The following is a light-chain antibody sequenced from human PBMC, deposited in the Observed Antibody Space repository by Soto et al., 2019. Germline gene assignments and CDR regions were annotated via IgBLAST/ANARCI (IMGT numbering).Light chain of an antibody. Sequence: EIVMTQALAALSVAQGERAALSCGAGQSVSSNLAWYQQKPGQAPRLLIYGASTRATGIPPRFSGSGSGTEFTLIIRSLQSEDFAVYYCQQYNNWPLAFGQGTRLEIK. J-gene: IGKJ5*01. V-gene: IGKV3-15*01. CDR2: GAS. CDR1: QSVSSN. CDR3: QQYNNWPLA.